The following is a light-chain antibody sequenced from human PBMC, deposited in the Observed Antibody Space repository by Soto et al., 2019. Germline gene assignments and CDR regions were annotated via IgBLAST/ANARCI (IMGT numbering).Light chain of an antibody. J-gene: IGKJ5*01. CDR3: QQRNIWPPVT. V-gene: IGKV3-11*01. CDR2: DAS. CDR1: QSVSSY. Sequence: VVTQSPATLTLAPCERATGSWRASQSVSSYLAWYKQKPGQAPRLLSYDASNRAAGIPARFSGSGSGTDFTLTISCLEPEDSAVYYCQQRNIWPPVTFGQGIRLEI.